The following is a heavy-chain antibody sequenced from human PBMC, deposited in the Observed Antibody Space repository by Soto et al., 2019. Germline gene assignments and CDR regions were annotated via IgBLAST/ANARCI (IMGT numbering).Heavy chain of an antibody. V-gene: IGHV1-3*01. CDR1: GYSFAHYG. CDR2: INAGNGNT. D-gene: IGHD2-2*01. Sequence: GASVKVSCKASGYSFAHYGIPWVLQAPGQMLEWMGLINAGNGNTKYSQKFQGRVTLTRDTSASTAYMELSSLRSEDTAVYYCASCPQNCITTSPCCLYFDYWGQGTLVTVSS. CDR3: ASCPQNCITTSPCCLYFDY. J-gene: IGHJ4*02.